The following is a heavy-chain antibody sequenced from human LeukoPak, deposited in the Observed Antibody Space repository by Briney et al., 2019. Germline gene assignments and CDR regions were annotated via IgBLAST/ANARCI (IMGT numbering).Heavy chain of an antibody. J-gene: IGHJ4*02. CDR1: GDSINGFH. CDR2: ISHTGNT. D-gene: IGHD2-21*02. CDR3: ARVGDCGDDCYSHDY. V-gene: IGHV4-59*08. Sequence: KPSETLSLTCTVSGDSINGFHWGWVRQPPGKGLEYLGFISHTGNTNYSPSLKSRVTISIDTSKNHFSLELRSVTAADTAVYFCARVGDCGDDCYSHDYWGQGTLVSVSS.